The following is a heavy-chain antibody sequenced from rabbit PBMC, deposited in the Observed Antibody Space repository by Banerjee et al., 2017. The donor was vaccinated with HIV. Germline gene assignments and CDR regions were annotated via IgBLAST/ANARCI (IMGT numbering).Heavy chain of an antibody. J-gene: IGHJ6*01. CDR1: GVSFSGDSY. D-gene: IGHD4-1*01. Sequence: QSLEESGGGLVKPGGTLTLTCKASGVSFSGDSYMCWVRQAPGKGLEWVVCIDAGSSGFTYFASWAKGRFTISKTSSTTVTLQMTSLTAADTATYFCARDLAGVIGWNFGWWGPGTLVTVS. CDR2: IDAGSSGFT. CDR3: ARDLAGVIGWNFGW. V-gene: IGHV1S40*01.